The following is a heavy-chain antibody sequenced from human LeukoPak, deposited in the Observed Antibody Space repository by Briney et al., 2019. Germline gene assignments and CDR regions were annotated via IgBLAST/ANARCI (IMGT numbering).Heavy chain of an antibody. CDR3: ARDQMISAAGLDY. CDR2: ISYDGSNK. V-gene: IGHV3-30-3*01. J-gene: IGHJ4*02. D-gene: IGHD6-13*01. CDR1: GFAFSSFA. Sequence: PGRSLRLSCTASGFAFSSFAMHWVRQAPGKGLEWVAVISYDGSNKYFAGSVKGRFTISRDNSKNTLYLQMNSLRAEDTAVYYCARDQMISAAGLDYWGQGTLVTVSS.